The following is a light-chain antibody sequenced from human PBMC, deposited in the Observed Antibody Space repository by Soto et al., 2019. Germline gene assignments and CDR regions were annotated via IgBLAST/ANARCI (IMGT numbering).Light chain of an antibody. CDR3: QQLRSYPQT. CDR1: QGISSY. V-gene: IGKV1-9*01. J-gene: IGKJ2*01. Sequence: IQLTQSPSSLSASVGDRVTITCRASQGISSYLVWYQQKVGKAPKLLIYGASTLQSGVPSRFSGSGSGTDFTLTISSLQPEDFATYYCQQLRSYPQTFGQGTKLEI. CDR2: GAS.